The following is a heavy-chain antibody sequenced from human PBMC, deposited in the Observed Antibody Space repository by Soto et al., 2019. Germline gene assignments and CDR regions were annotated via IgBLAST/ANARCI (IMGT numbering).Heavy chain of an antibody. J-gene: IGHJ4*02. V-gene: IGHV3-30*18. CDR1: GFTFSSYG. D-gene: IGHD5-12*01. CDR2: ISYDGSNK. Sequence: ESVGGVVQPGRSLRLSCAASGFTFSSYGMHWVRQAPGKGLEWVAVISYDGSNKYYADSVKGRFTISRDNSKNTLYLQMNSLRAEETAVYYCAKSMVELRSTYFDYWGQGTLVTVSS. CDR3: AKSMVELRSTYFDY.